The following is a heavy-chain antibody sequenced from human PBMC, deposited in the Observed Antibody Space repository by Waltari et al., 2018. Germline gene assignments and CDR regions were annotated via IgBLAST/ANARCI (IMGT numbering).Heavy chain of an antibody. CDR1: GGSFSGYY. J-gene: IGHJ6*03. D-gene: IGHD6-19*01. Sequence: QVQLLQWGAGLLKPSETLSLTCAVYGGSFSGYYCRWLRQLPGKGLEWLGEINHNASPDYNPSLKSRATISIETSKNQFSLKLDSVTAADTGVYYCARGWLQVAPPYYYYMDVWDRGTAVTVSS. V-gene: IGHV4-34*01. CDR3: ARGWLQVAPPYYYYMDV. CDR2: INHNASP.